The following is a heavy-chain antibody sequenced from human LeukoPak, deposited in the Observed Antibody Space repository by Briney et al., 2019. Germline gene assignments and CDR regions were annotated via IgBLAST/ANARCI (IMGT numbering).Heavy chain of an antibody. CDR3: ARGGIQVSGIDEFDY. Sequence: PGGSLRLSCAASGFTFIDYGMHWVRHVIGKGLEWVSAIGIRGDTHYSGSVKGRFTISRENAESSLYLQMNSLRAEDTAVNYCARGGIQVSGIDEFDYWGQGTLVTVSS. D-gene: IGHD6-19*01. CDR2: IGIRGDT. CDR1: GFTFIDYG. J-gene: IGHJ4*02. V-gene: IGHV3-13*01.